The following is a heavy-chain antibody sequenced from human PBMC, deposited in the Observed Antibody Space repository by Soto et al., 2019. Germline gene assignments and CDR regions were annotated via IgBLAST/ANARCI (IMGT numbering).Heavy chain of an antibody. V-gene: IGHV3-30*03. CDR1: GFTFSNFG. CDR3: ARHYGPWGWYCSGNSCYWPHGGWFDP. J-gene: IGHJ5*02. CDR2: VTYDGTNK. Sequence: GGSLRLSCAASGFTFSNFGMHWVRQAPDTGLDWVAAVTYDGTNKYYADSVKGRFTISKDNSKSTLYLQMNSLRVDDTAVYYCARHYGPWGWYCSGNSCYWPHGGWFDPWGQGTLVTVSS. D-gene: IGHD2-15*01.